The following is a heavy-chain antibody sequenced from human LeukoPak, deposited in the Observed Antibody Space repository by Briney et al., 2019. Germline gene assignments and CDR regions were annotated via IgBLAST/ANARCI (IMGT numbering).Heavy chain of an antibody. CDR2: LYSGGNT. Sequence: GGSLRLFCAASGFTVSTNYMSWVRQAPGKGLEWVSVLYSGGNTYYADSVKGRFTISRDNSKNTLYLQMNSLRAEDTAVYYCARGDVWGTHFDYWGQGTLVTVSS. V-gene: IGHV3-53*01. CDR1: GFTVSTNY. CDR3: ARGDVWGTHFDY. D-gene: IGHD3-16*01. J-gene: IGHJ4*02.